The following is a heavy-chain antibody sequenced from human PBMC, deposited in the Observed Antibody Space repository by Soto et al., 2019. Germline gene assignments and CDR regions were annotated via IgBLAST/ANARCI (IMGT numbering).Heavy chain of an antibody. CDR3: ARDSSPYYYDTPPEGNWFDP. CDR1: GGSISSGGYY. CDR2: IYYSGST. V-gene: IGHV4-31*03. J-gene: IGHJ5*02. Sequence: PSETLSLTCTVSGGSISSGGYYWSWIRQHPGKGLEWIGYIYYSGSTYYNPSLKSRVTISVDTSKNQFSLKLSSVTAADTAVYYCARDSSPYYYDTPPEGNWFDPWGQGTLVTVSS. D-gene: IGHD3-22*01.